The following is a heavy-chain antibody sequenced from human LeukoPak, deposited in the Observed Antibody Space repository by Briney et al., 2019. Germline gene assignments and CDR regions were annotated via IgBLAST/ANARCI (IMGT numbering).Heavy chain of an antibody. CDR3: AREGDGYNWRDDFDI. Sequence: SDTLSLPCTVSGRPIRTYYLSWIQQPPAKGLDGIGYIYTSWSTNHHPSFQSPVTHPVGTPKEQSSLPLGAVSAADTAVYYCAREGDGYNWRDDFDIWGQGTMVTVSS. D-gene: IGHD5-24*01. J-gene: IGHJ3*02. CDR1: GRPIRTYY. CDR2: IYTSWST. V-gene: IGHV4-59*01.